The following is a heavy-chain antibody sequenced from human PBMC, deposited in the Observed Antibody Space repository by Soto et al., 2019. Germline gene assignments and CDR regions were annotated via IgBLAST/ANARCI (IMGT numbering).Heavy chain of an antibody. J-gene: IGHJ5*02. CDR1: GGSISSSSYY. Sequence: SETLSLTCTVSGGSISSSSYYWGWIRQPPGKGLEWIGSIYYSGSTYYNPSLKSRVTISVDTSKNQFSLKLSSVTAADTAVYYCARHPITTSIVVVPAAMEGYNWFDPWGQGTLVTVSS. D-gene: IGHD2-2*01. CDR3: ARHPITTSIVVVPAAMEGYNWFDP. V-gene: IGHV4-39*01. CDR2: IYYSGST.